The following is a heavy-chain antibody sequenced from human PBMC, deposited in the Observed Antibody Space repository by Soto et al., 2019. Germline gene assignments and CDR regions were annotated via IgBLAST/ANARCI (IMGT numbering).Heavy chain of an antibody. Sequence: QITLNESGPTVVNPAETLTLTCTFSGFSLTTSGVGVGWIRQSPGKAPEWLARIYWDDDKRYSASLKSRLTITKHTSKNQVVLTMASVDPADTATYYCANRILRTVFGLVTTTAIYFDFWGQGTPVVVSS. D-gene: IGHD3-3*01. V-gene: IGHV2-5*02. CDR2: IYWDDDK. CDR3: ANRILRTVFGLVTTTAIYFDF. J-gene: IGHJ4*02. CDR1: GFSLTTSGVG.